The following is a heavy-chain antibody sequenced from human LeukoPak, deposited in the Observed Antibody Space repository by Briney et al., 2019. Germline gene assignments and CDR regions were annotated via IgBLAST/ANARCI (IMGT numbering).Heavy chain of an antibody. CDR3: ARRLVSSWYDWFDP. J-gene: IGHJ5*02. Sequence: SETLSLTCTVSGGSISSDYWSWIRQPPGKGLEWIGYIYYSGSTYYNPSLKSRVTISVDTSKNQFSLKLSSVTAADTAVYYCARRLVSSWYDWFDPWGQGTLVTVSS. CDR1: GGSISSDY. D-gene: IGHD6-13*01. V-gene: IGHV4-59*04. CDR2: IYYSGST.